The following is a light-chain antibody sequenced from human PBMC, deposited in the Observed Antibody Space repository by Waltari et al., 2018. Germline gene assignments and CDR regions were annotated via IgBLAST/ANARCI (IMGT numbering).Light chain of an antibody. Sequence: QDVVTQEPSVTVTPGGTVTLTYGSSTGAITSSNKPYWFQQKPGQAPRTLVYDTSNKQTWTPARFSGSVVGGKAALTLSGAQPEDEAEYYCLLHYSGPRVFGGGTKVTVL. J-gene: IGLJ2*01. CDR2: DTS. CDR3: LLHYSGPRV. V-gene: IGLV7-46*01. CDR1: TGAITSSNK.